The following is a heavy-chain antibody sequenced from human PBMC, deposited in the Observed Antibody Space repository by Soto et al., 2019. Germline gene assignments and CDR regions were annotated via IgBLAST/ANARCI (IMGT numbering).Heavy chain of an antibody. V-gene: IGHV3-11*04. CDR1: GFTFSDYY. CDR3: ARVGSSAWYRDY. CDR2: ISSSGSTI. Sequence: GESLKISCAASGFTFSDYYMSWIRQAPGKGLEWVSYISSSGSTIYYADSVKGRFTISRDNAKNSLYLQMNSLRAEDTAVYYCARVGSSAWYRDYWGQGTLVTVSS. D-gene: IGHD6-19*01. J-gene: IGHJ4*02.